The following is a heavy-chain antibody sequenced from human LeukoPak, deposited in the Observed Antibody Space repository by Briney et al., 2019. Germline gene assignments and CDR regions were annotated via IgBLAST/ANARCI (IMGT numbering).Heavy chain of an antibody. V-gene: IGHV1-46*01. CDR3: ARDASSGWKWNYYYMDV. CDR1: GYTFTSYY. J-gene: IGHJ6*03. Sequence: ASVKVSCKASGYTFTSYYMHWVRQAPGQGLEWMGIINPSGGSTSYAQKFQGRVTMTRDTSTSPVYMELSSLRSEDTAVYYCARDASSGWKWNYYYMDVWGKGTTVTVSS. CDR2: INPSGGST. D-gene: IGHD6-19*01.